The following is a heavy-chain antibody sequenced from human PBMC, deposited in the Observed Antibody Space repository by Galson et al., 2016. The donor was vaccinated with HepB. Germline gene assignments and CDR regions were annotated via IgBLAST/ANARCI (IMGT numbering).Heavy chain of an antibody. Sequence: SLRLSCAASGFTFTHYAMHWVRQAPGKGLEWVSYISNVGNTIYYADSVKGRFTISRDNGENSLYLQMNSLRAEDTAVYYCARDLSGDDSRLYYYYGMGVWGQGTTVTVSS. J-gene: IGHJ6*02. CDR1: GFTFTHYA. D-gene: IGHD4-17*01. CDR2: ISNVGNTI. CDR3: ARDLSGDDSRLYYYYGMGV. V-gene: IGHV3-48*01.